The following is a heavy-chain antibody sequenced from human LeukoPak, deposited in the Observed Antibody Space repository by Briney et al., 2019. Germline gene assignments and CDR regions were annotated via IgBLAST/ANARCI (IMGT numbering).Heavy chain of an antibody. V-gene: IGHV4-59*01. CDR2: IYYSGST. D-gene: IGHD5-12*01. CDR1: GGSISSYY. J-gene: IGHJ4*02. Sequence: SETLCLTCTVSGGSISSYYWSRIRQPPGKGLEWIGYIYYSGSTNYNPSLKSRVTISVDTSKNQFSLKLSSVTAADTAVYYCAREGLPSDSWGQGTLVTVPS. CDR3: AREGLPSDS.